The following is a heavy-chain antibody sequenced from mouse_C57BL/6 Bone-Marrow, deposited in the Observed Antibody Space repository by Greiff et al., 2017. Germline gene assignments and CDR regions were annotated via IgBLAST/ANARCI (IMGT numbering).Heavy chain of an antibody. V-gene: IGHV1-81*01. Sequence: VQGVESGAELARPGASVKLSCKASGYTFTSYGISWVKQRTGQGLEWIGEIYPRSGNTYYNEKFKGKATLTADKSSSTAYMELRSLTSEDSAVYFCARNAVVAHFDVWGTGTTVTVSS. CDR2: IYPRSGNT. CDR3: ARNAVVAHFDV. D-gene: IGHD1-1*01. CDR1: GYTFTSYG. J-gene: IGHJ1*03.